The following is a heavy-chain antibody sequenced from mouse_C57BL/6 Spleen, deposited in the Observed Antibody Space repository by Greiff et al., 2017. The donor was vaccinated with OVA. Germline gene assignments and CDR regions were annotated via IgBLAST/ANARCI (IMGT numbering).Heavy chain of an antibody. D-gene: IGHD4-1*01. Sequence: VQLKQPGAELVRPGSSVKLSCKASGYTFTSYWMHWVKQRPIQGLEWIGNIDPSDSETHYNQKFKDKATLTVDKSSSTAYMQLSSLTSEDSAVYYCARWDKERYFDVWGTGTTVTVSS. J-gene: IGHJ1*03. CDR2: IDPSDSET. CDR3: ARWDKERYFDV. CDR1: GYTFTSYW. V-gene: IGHV1-52*01.